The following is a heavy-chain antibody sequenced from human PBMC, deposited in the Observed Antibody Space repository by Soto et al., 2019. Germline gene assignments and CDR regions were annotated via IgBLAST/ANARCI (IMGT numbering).Heavy chain of an antibody. CDR3: ARHDYASGPGFFGF. V-gene: IGHV4-39*01. CDR2: IFYSGST. CDR1: GGSISSNFY. J-gene: IGHJ4*02. Sequence: SSETLSLTCTVSGGSISSNFYWGWIRQPPGKGLEWIASIFYSGSTYYNPSLKSRVTISVDTSKNQFSLKLNSVTAADTALYYCARHDYASGPGFFGFWGQGTLVTVSS. D-gene: IGHD3-10*01.